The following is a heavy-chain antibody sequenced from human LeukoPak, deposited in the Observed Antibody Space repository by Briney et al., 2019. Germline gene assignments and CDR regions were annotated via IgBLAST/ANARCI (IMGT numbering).Heavy chain of an antibody. CDR3: AKDVVPDSGWDLDY. D-gene: IGHD6-19*01. Sequence: PGGYLRLSCAASGFTFSTYSMTWVRQGPGKGLEWVSSIYPSGDSTFYADSVKGRFTISRDNSKNTLYLQMSSRRTEDTAIYYCAKDVVPDSGWDLDYWGQGTLVTVSS. CDR2: IYPSGDST. CDR1: GFTFSTYS. V-gene: IGHV3-23*01. J-gene: IGHJ4*02.